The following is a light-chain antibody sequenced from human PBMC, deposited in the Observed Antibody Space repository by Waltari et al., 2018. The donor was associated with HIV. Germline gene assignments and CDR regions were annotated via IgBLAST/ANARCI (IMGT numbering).Light chain of an antibody. J-gene: IGLJ3*02. Sequence: QSVLTQPPSVSGAPGQRVTISCTGSSSNIGAGYDVHWYQQFPGTAPKLLIYCNPDRAPGVPDRFSGSKSGTSASLAITWLQAEDEADYYCQSYDSSLSAWVFGGGTKLTVL. CDR2: CNP. CDR3: QSYDSSLSAWV. CDR1: SSNIGAGYD. V-gene: IGLV1-40*01.